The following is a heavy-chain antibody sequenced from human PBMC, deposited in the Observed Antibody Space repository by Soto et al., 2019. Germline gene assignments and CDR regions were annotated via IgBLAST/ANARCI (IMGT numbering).Heavy chain of an antibody. Sequence: EGQLVESGGGWAQPGGSLSLSCAASGFTFSSFEMNWVRQAPGKGLECVAYISSGGSTKFYADSVKGRFTISRDNAKNSLLLQMHSLTAEDSAVYYCAREGPADGLDIWGQGTMVTVFS. CDR2: ISSGGSTK. CDR1: GFTFSSFE. J-gene: IGHJ3*02. CDR3: AREGPADGLDI. V-gene: IGHV3-48*03.